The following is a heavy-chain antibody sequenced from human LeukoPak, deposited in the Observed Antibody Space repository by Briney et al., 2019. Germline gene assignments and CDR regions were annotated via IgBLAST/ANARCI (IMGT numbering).Heavy chain of an antibody. V-gene: IGHV3-33*06. CDR1: GFTLSYYG. CDR3: AKYVVRGYSYGPYYFDY. D-gene: IGHD5-18*01. J-gene: IGHJ4*02. CDR2: IWADGGKT. Sequence: GGSLRLSCTASGFTLSYYGMHWVRQAPGKGLELVALIWADGGKTSYADSVKGRFTISRDISRNTLYLQMNSLRAEDTAVYYCAKYVVRGYSYGPYYFDYWGQGTLVTVSS.